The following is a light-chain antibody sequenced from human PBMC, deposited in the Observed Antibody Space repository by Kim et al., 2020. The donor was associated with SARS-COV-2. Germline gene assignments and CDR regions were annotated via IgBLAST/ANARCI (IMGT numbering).Light chain of an antibody. CDR3: QQRSNWPLT. V-gene: IGKV3-11*01. CDR2: DAS. J-gene: IGKJ4*01. CDR1: QSVSSF. Sequence: VAPRQSPTLSCRASQSVSSFLAWYQQKPGQAPKLLIYDASNRATGIPARFSGSGSGTDFTLTISSLEPEDFAVYYCQQRSNWPLTFGGGTKVDIK.